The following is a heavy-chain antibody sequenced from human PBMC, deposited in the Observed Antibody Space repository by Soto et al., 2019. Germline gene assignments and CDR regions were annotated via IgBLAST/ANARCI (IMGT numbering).Heavy chain of an antibody. CDR1: QFTFSYYA. D-gene: IGHD6-6*01. J-gene: IGHJ2*01. Sequence: EVQLLESGGGLVQPGGSLRLSCAASQFTFSYYAMGWVRQAPGKGLEWVSLISGAGGSTNYADSVKGRFAISRDNSENTLYLQMNSLSVEDTAVYYCAKGRPPFDLWGRGTLVIVSS. CDR2: ISGAGGST. CDR3: AKGRPPFDL. V-gene: IGHV3-23*01.